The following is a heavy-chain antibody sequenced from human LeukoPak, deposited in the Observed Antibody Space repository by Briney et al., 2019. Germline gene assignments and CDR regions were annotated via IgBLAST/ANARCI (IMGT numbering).Heavy chain of an antibody. D-gene: IGHD3-16*02. CDR1: GGSLNGYY. J-gene: IGHJ4*02. CDR3: ARGLSAVVY. V-gene: IGHV4-34*01. CDR2: IDHSGST. Sequence: SETLSLTCAVYGGSLNGYYWSWIRQPPGKRLEWIGEIDHSGSTQYNPSLKSRVTISLDTSKKQFSLKLTSLTAADTAVYYCARGLSAVVYWGQGTLVTVSS.